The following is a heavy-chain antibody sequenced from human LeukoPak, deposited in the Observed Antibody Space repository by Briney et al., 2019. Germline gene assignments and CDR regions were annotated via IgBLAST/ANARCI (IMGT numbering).Heavy chain of an antibody. CDR2: IIPIFGTT. V-gene: IGHV1-69*13. Sequence: GASVKVSCKASGGTFTSYAIIWVRQAPGQGLEWMGGIIPIFGTTNYAQKFQGRVTITADESTSTAYMELSSLRSEDTAVYYCARAVGGSGDLDYWGQGTLVTVSS. CDR3: ARAVGGSGDLDY. J-gene: IGHJ4*02. CDR1: GGTFTSYA. D-gene: IGHD3-10*01.